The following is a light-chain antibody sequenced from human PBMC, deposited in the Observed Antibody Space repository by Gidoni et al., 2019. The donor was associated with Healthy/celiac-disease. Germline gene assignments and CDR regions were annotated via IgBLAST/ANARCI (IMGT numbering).Light chain of an antibody. CDR1: QSLSSY. J-gene: IGKJ4*01. CDR3: QQRYSTPLT. CDR2: AAS. Sequence: DLQLTQSPSSLSSSVGDRVTITCRASQSLSSYLNWYQQKPGKAPKLLIYAASSLQSGVPSRFSGSGSGTDFTLTISSLQPEDFATYYCQQRYSTPLTFGGGTKVEIK. V-gene: IGKV1-39*01.